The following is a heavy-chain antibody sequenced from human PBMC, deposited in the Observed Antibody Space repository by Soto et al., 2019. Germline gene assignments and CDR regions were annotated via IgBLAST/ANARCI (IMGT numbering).Heavy chain of an antibody. Sequence: KGLEWMGIIYPGDSDTRYSPSFQGQVTISADKSISTAYLQWSSLKASDTAMYYCAKDYSLVTKLYFDWFDPWGQGTLVTVSS. CDR3: AKDYSLVTKLYFDWFDP. D-gene: IGHD3-10*01. J-gene: IGHJ5*02. CDR2: IYPGDSDT. V-gene: IGHV5-51*01.